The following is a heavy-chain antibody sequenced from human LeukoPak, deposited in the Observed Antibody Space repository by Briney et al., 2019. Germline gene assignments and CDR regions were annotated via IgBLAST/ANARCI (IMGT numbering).Heavy chain of an antibody. V-gene: IGHV1-46*01. CDR2: INPSGGGT. CDR1: GYAFTSYY. CDR3: ARGGRYGSDY. J-gene: IGHJ4*02. Sequence: VSVKVSGKAFGYAFTSYYMHWVLQAPGQGLEWMGVINPSGGGTSHAQKFQGRVTMTRDTSTGTVYMELSSLTSGDTAVYYCARGGRYGSDYWGQGTLVTVSS. D-gene: IGHD3-16*01.